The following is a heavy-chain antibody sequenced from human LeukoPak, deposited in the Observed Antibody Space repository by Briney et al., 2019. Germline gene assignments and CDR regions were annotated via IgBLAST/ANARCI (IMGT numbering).Heavy chain of an antibody. CDR3: ARDLAWGAFDY. CDR1: GFSFSSYA. J-gene: IGHJ4*02. V-gene: IGHV3-23*01. CDR2: ISGSGGSA. Sequence: GGSLRLSCAASGFSFSSYAMSWVRQAPGKGLEWVSAISGSGGSAYYADSVKGRFTISRDNSKNTLSLQMNSLRVEDTAVYYCARDLAWGAFDYWGQGTLVTVSS. D-gene: IGHD7-27*01.